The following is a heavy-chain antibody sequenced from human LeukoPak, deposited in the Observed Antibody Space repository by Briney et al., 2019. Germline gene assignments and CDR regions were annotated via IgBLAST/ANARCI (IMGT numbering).Heavy chain of an antibody. J-gene: IGHJ3*02. CDR2: ISSSSKV. CDR3: ARALGSGITKSGHDAFDM. D-gene: IGHD6-19*01. Sequence: NPGGSLRLSCTASGFAFSSYAMAWVRQAPGKGLEWLSYISSSSKVNYADSVKGRFTISRDNSKNTVYLQMNSLRVEDTAIYYCARALGSGITKSGHDAFDMWGQGTMVTVSS. CDR1: GFAFSSYA. V-gene: IGHV3-21*05.